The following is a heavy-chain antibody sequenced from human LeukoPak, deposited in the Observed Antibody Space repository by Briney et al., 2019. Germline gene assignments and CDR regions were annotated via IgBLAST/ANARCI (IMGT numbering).Heavy chain of an antibody. Sequence: GGSLRLSCAASGFTFSSYAMSWVRQAPGKGLEWVANIKEDGSDKRYAESVKGRFTISRDNAENTLYLQLSSLRAEDTAVYYCSRGNWGSSGGHCWGQGTLVTVSS. V-gene: IGHV3-7*01. CDR3: SRGNWGSSGGHC. D-gene: IGHD7-27*01. J-gene: IGHJ4*02. CDR1: GFTFSSYA. CDR2: IKEDGSDK.